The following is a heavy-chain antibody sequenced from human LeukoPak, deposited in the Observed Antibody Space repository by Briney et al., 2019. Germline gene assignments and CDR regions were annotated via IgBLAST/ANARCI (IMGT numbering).Heavy chain of an antibody. Sequence: PGGSLGLSCAASGFSFDFHIMHWVRQAPGKGLVCVAGIWYDGSRRPYGDSVGGRFTVSSNHSRNTLDLQMNSLTADDTAIYYCAKDKWEERGNYYHYFDYWGQGILVIVSS. J-gene: IGHJ4*02. D-gene: IGHD1-26*01. CDR2: IWYDGSRR. CDR3: AKDKWEERGNYYHYFDY. CDR1: GFSFDFHI. V-gene: IGHV3-33*06.